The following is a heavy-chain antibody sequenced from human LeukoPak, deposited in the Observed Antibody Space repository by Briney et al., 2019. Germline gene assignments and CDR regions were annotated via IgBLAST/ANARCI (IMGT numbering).Heavy chain of an antibody. D-gene: IGHD6-19*01. CDR3: AREGSGWYDNFDY. V-gene: IGHV3-7*01. Sequence: GGSLRLSCAASGFTFSSYWMSWVRQAPGKGLEWVANINQDGREKYYVDSVKGRFTISRDNAKNSLYLQMNSLRAEDTAVYYCAREGSGWYDNFDYWGQGTLVTVSS. CDR2: INQDGREK. J-gene: IGHJ4*02. CDR1: GFTFSSYW.